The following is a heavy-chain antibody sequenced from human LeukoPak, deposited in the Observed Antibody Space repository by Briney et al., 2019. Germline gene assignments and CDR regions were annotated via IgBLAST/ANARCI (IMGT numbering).Heavy chain of an antibody. V-gene: IGHV3-23*01. CDR2: INGTAINT. D-gene: IGHD6-19*01. CDR3: LTRSLIAVSGNPYMDV. J-gene: IGHJ6*03. Sequence: GGSLRLSCAASGFTIMNSAMNWVRQAPGKGLEWVSAINGTAINTDYADSVKGRFTISRDSSKNTLYLQMNSLRAEDTAVYFCLTRSLIAVSGNPYMDVWGKGTTVSVSS. CDR1: GFTIMNSA.